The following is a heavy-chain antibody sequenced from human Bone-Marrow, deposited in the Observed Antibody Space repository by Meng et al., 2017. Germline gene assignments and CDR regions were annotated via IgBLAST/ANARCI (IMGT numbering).Heavy chain of an antibody. Sequence: LKISCAASGFTFSSYAIHWVRQAPGKGLEWVAAISYDGSNKYYADSVKGRFTISRDNSKNTLYLQMNSLRAEDTAVYYCARDLGNWGKYFDCLLHYYYCGMDVWGQGTTVTVSS. CDR2: ISYDGSNK. V-gene: IGHV3-30*01. CDR3: ARDLGNWGKYFDCLLHYYYCGMDV. CDR1: GFTFSSYA. D-gene: IGHD3-9*01. J-gene: IGHJ6*02.